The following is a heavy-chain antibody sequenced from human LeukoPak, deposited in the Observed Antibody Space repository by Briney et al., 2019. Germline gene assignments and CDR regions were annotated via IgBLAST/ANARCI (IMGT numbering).Heavy chain of an antibody. J-gene: IGHJ4*02. Sequence: PGGSLRLSCAVSGFPFSSYWMHWVRQAPGKGLVWVSRMNSDGSSTTYADSVKGRFTLSRDNAKNTLYLQMNSLRAEDTAVYYCASVRALVNYFFDYWGQGALVTVSS. CDR2: MNSDGSST. D-gene: IGHD3-9*01. CDR1: GFPFSSYW. V-gene: IGHV3-74*01. CDR3: ASVRALVNYFFDY.